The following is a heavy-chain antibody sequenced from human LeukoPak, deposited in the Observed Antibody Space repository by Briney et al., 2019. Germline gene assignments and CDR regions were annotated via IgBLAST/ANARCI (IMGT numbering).Heavy chain of an antibody. CDR3: ATVLRGYPDTYYFDY. CDR2: INHNGNVN. Sequence: QSGGSLRLSCAASGFTFSSYWMNWARQAPGKGLEWVASINHNGNVNYYVDSVKGRFTISRDNSKNTLYLQMNSLRAEDTAVYYCATVLRGYPDTYYFDYWGQGTLVTVSS. V-gene: IGHV3-7*03. J-gene: IGHJ4*02. CDR1: GFTFSSYW. D-gene: IGHD3-16*02.